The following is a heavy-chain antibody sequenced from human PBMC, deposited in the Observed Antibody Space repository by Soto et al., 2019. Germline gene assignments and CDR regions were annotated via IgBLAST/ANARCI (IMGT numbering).Heavy chain of an antibody. CDR2: INPTDSYT. D-gene: IGHD2-15*01. Sequence: GESLKISCKGSGFSFTTYWIAWVRQMPGKGLEWMGRINPTDSYTNYSPSFQGHVTISADKSITTAYLQWSSLKASDTAMYYCARLTPRGMDVWGQGTTVTVSS. V-gene: IGHV5-10-1*01. J-gene: IGHJ6*02. CDR1: GFSFTTYW. CDR3: ARLTPRGMDV.